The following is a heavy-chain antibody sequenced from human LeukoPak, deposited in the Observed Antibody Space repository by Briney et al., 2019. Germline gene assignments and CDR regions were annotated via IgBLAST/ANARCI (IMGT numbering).Heavy chain of an antibody. V-gene: IGHV1-24*01. Sequence: ASVKVSCKVSGYTLTELSMHWVRQAPGKGLEWMGGFDPEDGETIYAQRFQGRVTMTEDTSTDTAYMELSSLRSEDTAVYYCAASRKNYYDSGGHLAYFDYWGQGTLVTVSS. J-gene: IGHJ4*02. D-gene: IGHD3-22*01. CDR3: AASRKNYYDSGGHLAYFDY. CDR2: FDPEDGET. CDR1: GYTLTELS.